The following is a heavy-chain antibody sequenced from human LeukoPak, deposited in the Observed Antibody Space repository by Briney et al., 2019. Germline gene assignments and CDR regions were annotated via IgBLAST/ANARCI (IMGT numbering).Heavy chain of an antibody. D-gene: IGHD6-13*01. CDR2: IYYSGST. CDR1: GGSISSYY. J-gene: IGHJ4*02. V-gene: IGHV4-59*01. CDR3: ARQVSSWWIRYYFDY. Sequence: SETLSLTCTVSGGSISSYYWSWIRQPPGKGLEWIGYIYYSGSTNYNPSLKSRVTISLDTSKNQFSLRLSSVTAADTAVYYCARQVSSWWIRYYFDYWGQGTLVTVSS.